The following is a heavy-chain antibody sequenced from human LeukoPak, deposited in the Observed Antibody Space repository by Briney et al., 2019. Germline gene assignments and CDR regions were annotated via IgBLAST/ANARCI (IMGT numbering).Heavy chain of an antibody. CDR1: GCTISNTNYY. J-gene: IGHJ6*02. D-gene: IGHD6-6*01. CDR2: IYYSGST. CDR3: ARQQLHRTGNYYYYYGMDV. Sequence: SETLSLTCTVSGCTISNTNYYWDWIRQPPGKWLEWIGSIYYSGSTYHNPSLKSRVTISLDTSRNQFSLKLSSVTAADTAMYYCARQQLHRTGNYYYYYGMDVWGQGTMVTVSS. V-gene: IGHV4-39*01.